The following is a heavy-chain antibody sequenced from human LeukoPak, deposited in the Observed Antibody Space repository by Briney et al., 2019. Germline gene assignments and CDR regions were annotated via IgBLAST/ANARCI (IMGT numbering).Heavy chain of an antibody. V-gene: IGHV4-39*01. CDR2: IYYSGST. J-gene: IGHJ4*02. D-gene: IGHD3-10*01. Sequence: ASETLSLTCTVSGGSIISSSYYWGWIRQPPGKGLEWIGSIYYSGSTYYNPSLKSRVTISVDTSKNQFSLKLSSVTAADTAVYYCATILNSYGSGTYIWFWGQGTLVTVSS. CDR1: GGSIISSSYY. CDR3: ATILNSYGSGTYIWF.